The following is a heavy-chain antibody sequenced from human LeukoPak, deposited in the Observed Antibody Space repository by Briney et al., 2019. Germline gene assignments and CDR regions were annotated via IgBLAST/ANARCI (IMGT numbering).Heavy chain of an antibody. Sequence: GGSLRLSCAASGFTVSSSYMNWVRQAPGKGLEWVSVSYSGGSTYYADSVKGRFTISRDNSKNTLYLQMNSLRAEDTAVYHCARAGYYYDSSGYYYDYWGQGTLVTVSS. V-gene: IGHV3-66*01. J-gene: IGHJ4*02. CDR2: SYSGGST. D-gene: IGHD3-22*01. CDR3: ARAGYYYDSSGYYYDY. CDR1: GFTVSSSY.